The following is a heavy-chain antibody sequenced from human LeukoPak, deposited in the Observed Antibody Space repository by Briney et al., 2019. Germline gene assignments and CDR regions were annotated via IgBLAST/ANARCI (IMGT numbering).Heavy chain of an antibody. CDR1: GFTFSSYE. J-gene: IGHJ4*02. D-gene: IGHD6-19*01. V-gene: IGHV3-48*03. CDR2: ISSSGSTI. Sequence: GGSLRLSCAASGFTFSSYEMNWVRQAPGKGLEWVSYISSSGSTIYYADSVKGRFTISRDNAKNSLYLQMNSLRAEDTAVYYCVSQYRSGLEYFDYWGQGTLVTVSS. CDR3: VSQYRSGLEYFDY.